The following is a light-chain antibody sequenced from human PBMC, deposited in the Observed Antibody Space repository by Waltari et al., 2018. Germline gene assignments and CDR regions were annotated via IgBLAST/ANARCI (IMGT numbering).Light chain of an antibody. J-gene: IGKJ2*01. Sequence: EIVLTQSPGTLSLSPGERATLSCRASQSVSSSYLAWDQQKPGQAPRLLSEGASSRATGIPDRFSGSGSGTDFTLTISRLEPEDFSVYYCQQYGSSPMFAFGQGTKLEIK. CDR1: QSVSSSY. CDR3: QQYGSSPMFA. CDR2: GAS. V-gene: IGKV3-20*01.